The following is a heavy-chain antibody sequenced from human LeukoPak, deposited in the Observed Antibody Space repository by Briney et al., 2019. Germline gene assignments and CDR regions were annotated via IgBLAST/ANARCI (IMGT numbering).Heavy chain of an antibody. D-gene: IGHD1-26*01. V-gene: IGHV1-18*01. CDR2: ISTYNGNT. CDR3: ARSRELTYYYMDV. CDR1: GGTFSSYA. J-gene: IGHJ6*03. Sequence: SVKVSCKASGGTFSSYAISWVRQAPGQGLEWMGWISTYNGNTNYAQELQGRVTMTTDTSTSTAYMELRSLRSDDTAVYYCARSRELTYYYMDVWGKGTTVTVSS.